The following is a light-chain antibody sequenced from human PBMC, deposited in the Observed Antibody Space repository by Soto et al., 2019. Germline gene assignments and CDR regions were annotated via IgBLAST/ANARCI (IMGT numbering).Light chain of an antibody. Sequence: QSALTQPASVSGSPGQSITISCTGTSSDVGTYNYVSWYQQHPGKAPKLMIYDVSNRPSGVSDRFSGSKSGNAASLTISGLQAEYEAEYDCSSYTSSSSSVVFGGGTKLTVL. CDR3: SSYTSSSSSVV. J-gene: IGLJ2*01. V-gene: IGLV2-14*01. CDR2: DVS. CDR1: SSDVGTYNY.